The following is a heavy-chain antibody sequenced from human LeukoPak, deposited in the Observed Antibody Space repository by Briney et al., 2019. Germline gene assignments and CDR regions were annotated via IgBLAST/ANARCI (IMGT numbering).Heavy chain of an antibody. J-gene: IGHJ4*02. D-gene: IGHD3-22*01. CDR3: ARDGYYYDSSGYYAFDY. CDR2: IYYSGST. CDR1: GGSISSYY. V-gene: IGHV4-59*12. Sequence: PSETLSLTCTVSGGSISSYYWSWIRQPPGKGLEWIGYIYYSGSTNYNPSLKSRVTMSVDTSKNQFSLKLSSVTAADTAVYYCARDGYYYDSSGYYAFDYWGQGTLVTVSS.